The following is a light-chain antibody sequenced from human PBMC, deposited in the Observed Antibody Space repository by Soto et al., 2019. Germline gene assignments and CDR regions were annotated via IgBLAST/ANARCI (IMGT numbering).Light chain of an antibody. CDR2: GAS. CDR3: HQYNNWPLT. J-gene: IGKJ4*01. V-gene: IGKV3-15*01. CDR1: QSVSSSY. Sequence: EIVLTQAPGTLSLSPWDRATLSCRASQSVSSSYLAWYQQKPGQAPRLLIYGASTRATTVPARFNGSGSGTEFSLAISNLQSEDFAVYYCHQYNNWPLTFGGGTKVDIK.